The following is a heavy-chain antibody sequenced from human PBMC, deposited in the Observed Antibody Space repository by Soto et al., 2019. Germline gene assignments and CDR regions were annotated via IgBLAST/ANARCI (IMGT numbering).Heavy chain of an antibody. D-gene: IGHD6-19*01. Sequence: PSETLSLTCTVSGDSISVYHWNWIRQPPGKGLEWIGYVYYTGTTNYNPSLKNRVSISVDTSKSQFSLRLSSVTAADTALYYCARDGKRSGWLFDSWGQGTLVTVSS. V-gene: IGHV4-59*01. CDR3: ARDGKRSGWLFDS. CDR1: GDSISVYH. CDR2: VYYTGTT. J-gene: IGHJ4*02.